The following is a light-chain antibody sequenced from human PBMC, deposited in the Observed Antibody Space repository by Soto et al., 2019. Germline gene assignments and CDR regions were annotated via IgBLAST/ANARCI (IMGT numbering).Light chain of an antibody. CDR2: AAS. J-gene: IGKJ5*01. CDR3: QQSYSKPIT. V-gene: IGKV1-39*01. Sequence: DIHMTQSPSSLSASVGYRFTITCRASQSIDTYLNWYQQKPGTAPKLLIYAASSLQSGVPSRFSGRGSGTDFTLTISSLQPEDFETYYCQQSYSKPITFGQGTRLEIK. CDR1: QSIDTY.